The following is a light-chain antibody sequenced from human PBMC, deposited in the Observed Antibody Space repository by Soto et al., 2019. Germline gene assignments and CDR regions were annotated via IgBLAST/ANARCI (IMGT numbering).Light chain of an antibody. J-gene: IGKJ2*01. V-gene: IGKV3-15*01. CDR2: GAS. CDR3: QQYNNWPSYT. CDR1: QSVSSN. Sequence: EIVMTQSPANLSVSPGERATLSCRVSQSVSSNLAWYQQKPGQAPRLLIYGASTRATGIPARFSGSGSGTEFTLTISSLQSEDFAVYYCQQYNNWPSYTFGQGTKLEIK.